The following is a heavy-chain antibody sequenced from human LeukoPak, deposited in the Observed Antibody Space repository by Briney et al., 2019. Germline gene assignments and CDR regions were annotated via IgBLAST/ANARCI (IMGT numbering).Heavy chain of an antibody. CDR3: AQSSRELLT. J-gene: IGHJ5*02. Sequence: GGSLRLSCAASGFTFSSYVMSWVRQAPGKGLEWVSAISGSGGRTYYADSVKGRFAISRDNSKNTLFLQMNSLRAEDTAIYYCAQSSRELLTWGQGTLVTVSS. D-gene: IGHD1-26*01. V-gene: IGHV3-23*01. CDR1: GFTFSSYV. CDR2: ISGSGGRT.